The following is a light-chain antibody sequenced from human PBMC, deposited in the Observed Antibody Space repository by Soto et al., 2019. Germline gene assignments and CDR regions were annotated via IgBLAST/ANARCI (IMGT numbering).Light chain of an antibody. J-gene: IGKJ5*01. Sequence: EIVLTQSPGTLSLSPGERGTLSCRASQSAGGTYLAWYQQKPGQAPRLLIYGASSRATGIPDRFSGSGSGTDFTLTISRLEPEDFAVYYCQQYGSSPITFGQGTRLENK. CDR1: QSAGGTY. CDR2: GAS. V-gene: IGKV3-20*01. CDR3: QQYGSSPIT.